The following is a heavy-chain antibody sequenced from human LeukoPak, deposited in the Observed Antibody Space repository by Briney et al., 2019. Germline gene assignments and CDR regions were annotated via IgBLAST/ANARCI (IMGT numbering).Heavy chain of an antibody. CDR3: ARHYYDSSFDAFDI. J-gene: IGHJ3*02. V-gene: IGHV4-59*08. CDR2: INHSGST. D-gene: IGHD3-22*01. CDR1: GGSISSYY. Sequence: SETLSLTCTVSGGSISSYYWSWIRQPAGKGLEWIGEINHSGSTNYNPSLKSRVTISVDTSKNQFSLKLSSVTAADTAVYYCARHYYDSSFDAFDIWGQGTMVTVSS.